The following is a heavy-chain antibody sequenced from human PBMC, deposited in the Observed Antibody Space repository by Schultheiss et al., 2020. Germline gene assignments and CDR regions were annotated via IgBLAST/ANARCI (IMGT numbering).Heavy chain of an antibody. CDR2: INHSGST. CDR1: GGSISSGGYY. D-gene: IGHD4-23*01. V-gene: IGHV4-61*08. Sequence: SQTLSLTCTVSGGSISSGGYYWSWIRQPPGKGLEWIGEINHSGSTNYNPSLKSRVTISVDTSKNQFSLKLSSVTAADTAVYYCARRAGGNKFDYWGQGTLVTVS. CDR3: ARRAGGNKFDY. J-gene: IGHJ4*02.